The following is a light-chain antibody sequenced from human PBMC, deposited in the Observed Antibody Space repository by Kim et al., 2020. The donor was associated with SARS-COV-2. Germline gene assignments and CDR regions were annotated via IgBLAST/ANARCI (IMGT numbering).Light chain of an antibody. Sequence: QSITISCSGSSRDIGSYEYVSWYQQHPGNAPKLLIFDVSDRPSGISSRFSGSKSGNTATLTISGLQAEDEAEYYCSSYSVISTYVFGPGTKVTVL. CDR2: DVS. CDR3: SSYSVISTYV. V-gene: IGLV2-14*03. J-gene: IGLJ1*01. CDR1: SRDIGSYEY.